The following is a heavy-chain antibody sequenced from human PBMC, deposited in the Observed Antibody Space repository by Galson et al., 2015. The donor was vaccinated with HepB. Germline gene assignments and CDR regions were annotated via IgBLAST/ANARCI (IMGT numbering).Heavy chain of an antibody. D-gene: IGHD2-2*01. Sequence: SLRLSCAASGFTFSRHAMHWVRQAPGKGLEWVAVISYDGGNKYYADSVKGRFTISRDNSKNTLSLQMSSLRAEDTALYYCARDKLGPYCSSTSCLPYYYAMDVWGQGTTVTVSS. CDR3: ARDKLGPYCSSTSCLPYYYAMDV. V-gene: IGHV3-30-3*01. CDR2: ISYDGGNK. CDR1: GFTFSRHA. J-gene: IGHJ6*02.